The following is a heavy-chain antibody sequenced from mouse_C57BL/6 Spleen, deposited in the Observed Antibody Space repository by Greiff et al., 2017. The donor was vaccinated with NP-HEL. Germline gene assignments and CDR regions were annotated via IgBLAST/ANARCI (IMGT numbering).Heavy chain of an antibody. CDR2: ISSGGSYT. D-gene: IGHD1-1*02. V-gene: IGHV5-6*01. J-gene: IGHJ4*01. Sequence: EVQRVESGGDLVKPGGFLKLSCAASGFTFSSYGMSWVRQTPDKRLGWVATISSGGSYTYYPDSVKGRFTISRDNAKNTLYLQMSSLKSEDTAMYYCARQGGSYGAMDYWGQGTSVTVSS. CDR3: ARQGGSYGAMDY. CDR1: GFTFSSYG.